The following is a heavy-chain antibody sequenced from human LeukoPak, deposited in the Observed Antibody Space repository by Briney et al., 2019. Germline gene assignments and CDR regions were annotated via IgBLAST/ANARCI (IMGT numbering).Heavy chain of an antibody. CDR2: IRSKAYGGTT. V-gene: IGHV3-49*05. CDR3: TRCMVRGVVFDY. D-gene: IGHD3-10*01. Sequence: KPGGSLRLSGTASGFTFGDYAMSWFRQAPGKGLEWVGVIRSKAYGGTTEYAASVKGRFTISRDDSKSIAYLQMNSLKTEDTAVYYCTRCMVRGVVFDYWGQGTLVTVSS. J-gene: IGHJ4*02. CDR1: GFTFGDYA.